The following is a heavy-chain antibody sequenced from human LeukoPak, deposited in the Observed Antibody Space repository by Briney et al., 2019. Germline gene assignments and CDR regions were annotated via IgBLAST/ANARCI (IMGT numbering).Heavy chain of an antibody. CDR2: IIPIFGTA. J-gene: IGHJ4*02. V-gene: IGHV1-69*01. D-gene: IGHD3-9*01. CDR1: GGTFSSYA. Sequence: GSSVKVSCKASGGTFSSYAISWVRQAPGQGLEWMGGIIPIFGTANYAQKFQGRVTITADESTSTAYMELSSLRSEDTAVYYCASSLLRYFDWLSPFDYWGQGTLVTVSS. CDR3: ASSLLRYFDWLSPFDY.